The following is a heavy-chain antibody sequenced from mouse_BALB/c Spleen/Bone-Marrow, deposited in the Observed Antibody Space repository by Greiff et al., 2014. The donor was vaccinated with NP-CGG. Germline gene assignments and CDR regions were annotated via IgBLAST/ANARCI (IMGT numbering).Heavy chain of an antibody. CDR3: ASYYYGSSLFAY. CDR1: GFNIKDTY. V-gene: IGHV14-3*02. CDR2: IDPANGNT. D-gene: IGHD1-1*01. Sequence: VQLQQPGAGLVKPGASVKLSCTASGFNIKDTYMHWVKQRPEQGLEWIGRIDPANGNTKYDPKFQGKATVTADTSSNTAYLQLSSQTSEDTAVYYCASYYYGSSLFAYWGQGTLVTVSA. J-gene: IGHJ3*01.